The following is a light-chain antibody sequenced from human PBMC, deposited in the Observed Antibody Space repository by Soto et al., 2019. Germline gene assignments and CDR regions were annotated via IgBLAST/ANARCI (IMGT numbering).Light chain of an antibody. V-gene: IGKV1-9*01. J-gene: IGKJ5*01. CDR3: QQYNSYSGT. CDR1: QGISSF. CDR2: AAS. Sequence: IQLTQSPSSLSASVGARVTVTCRASQGISSFLAWYQHKAGKAPKLLIYAASTLRSGVPSRFSGSGSGTEFTLTISSLQPDDFATYYCQQYNSYSGTFGQGTRREIK.